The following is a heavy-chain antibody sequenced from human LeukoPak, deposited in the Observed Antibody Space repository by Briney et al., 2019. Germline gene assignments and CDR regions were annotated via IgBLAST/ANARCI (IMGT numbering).Heavy chain of an antibody. Sequence: GGSLRLSCAASGFIFTNYFMSWVRQAPGKGLEWVASIKHDGSEKYYVDSVRGRFTISRDNTMNSLYLQMSSLRAEDTAVYYCATDRGWRPIVYYPTYLEYWGQGPLVTYSS. CDR1: GFIFTNYF. D-gene: IGHD3-10*01. CDR3: ATDRGWRPIVYYPTYLEY. V-gene: IGHV3-7*01. J-gene: IGHJ4*02. CDR2: IKHDGSEK.